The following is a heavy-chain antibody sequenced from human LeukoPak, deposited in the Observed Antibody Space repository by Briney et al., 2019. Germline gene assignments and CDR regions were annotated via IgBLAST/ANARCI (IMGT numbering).Heavy chain of an antibody. J-gene: IGHJ4*02. Sequence: GGSLRLSCAASGFIFSSYGMNWVRQAPGKGLEWVAVIWYDGSNKYYADSVKGRFTISRDNSKNTLYLQMNSLRAEDAAVYYCARDKPPPYYHDSIGIFDYWGQGTLVTVSS. CDR2: IWYDGSNK. CDR3: ARDKPPPYYHDSIGIFDY. CDR1: GFIFSSYG. D-gene: IGHD3-22*01. V-gene: IGHV3-33*01.